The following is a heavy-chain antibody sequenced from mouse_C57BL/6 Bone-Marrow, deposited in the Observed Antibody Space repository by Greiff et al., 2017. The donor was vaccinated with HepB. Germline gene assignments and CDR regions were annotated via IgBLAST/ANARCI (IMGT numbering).Heavy chain of an antibody. J-gene: IGHJ1*03. CDR1: GYTFTSYW. V-gene: IGHV1-52*01. D-gene: IGHD2-2*01. Sequence: QVQLQQPGAELVRPGSSVKLSCKASGYTFTSYWMHWVKQRPIQGLEWIGNIDPSDSETHYNQKFKDKATLTVDKSSSTAYMQLSSLTSEDSAVYYCARGPLLWLRYWYFDVWGTGTTVTVSS. CDR3: ARGPLLWLRYWYFDV. CDR2: IDPSDSET.